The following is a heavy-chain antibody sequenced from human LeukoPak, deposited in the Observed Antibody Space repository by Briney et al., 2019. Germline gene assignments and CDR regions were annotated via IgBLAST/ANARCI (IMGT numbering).Heavy chain of an antibody. Sequence: GGSLRLSCAASGFTFSSYSMNWVRQAPGKGLEWVSSISSSSSYIYYADSVKGRFTISRDNAKNSPYLQMNSLRAEDTAVYYCARSYYDSSGYFDYWGQGTLVTVSS. CDR3: ARSYYDSSGYFDY. J-gene: IGHJ4*02. CDR2: ISSSSSYI. V-gene: IGHV3-21*01. CDR1: GFTFSSYS. D-gene: IGHD3-22*01.